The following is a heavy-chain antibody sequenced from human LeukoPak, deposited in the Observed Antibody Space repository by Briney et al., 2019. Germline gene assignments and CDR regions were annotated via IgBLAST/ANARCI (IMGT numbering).Heavy chain of an antibody. CDR3: VRGVPVTPGIDY. Sequence: GGSLRLSCAASGFTFTNYCMHWVRQPPGKGLVWVSQICTDETTIRYADSVKGRFTISRDDAKNTLYLQMSSLRVEDTAVYYCVRGVPVTPGIDYWGQGTLVTVSS. CDR1: GFTFTNYC. J-gene: IGHJ4*02. V-gene: IGHV3-74*01. D-gene: IGHD2-2*01. CDR2: ICTDETTI.